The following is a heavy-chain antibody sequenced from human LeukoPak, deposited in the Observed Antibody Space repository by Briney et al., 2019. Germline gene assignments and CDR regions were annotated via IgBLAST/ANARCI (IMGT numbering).Heavy chain of an antibody. CDR1: GFTFSSYS. D-gene: IGHD3-3*01. V-gene: IGHV3-21*01. Sequence: GGSLRLSCAASGFTFSSYSMNWVRQAPGKGLEWVSSISSSSSYIYYADSVKGRFTISRDNAKNSLYLQMNSLRAEDTAVYYCARVSKEWLFLVYWGQGTLVTVSS. J-gene: IGHJ4*02. CDR3: ARVSKEWLFLVY. CDR2: ISSSSSYI.